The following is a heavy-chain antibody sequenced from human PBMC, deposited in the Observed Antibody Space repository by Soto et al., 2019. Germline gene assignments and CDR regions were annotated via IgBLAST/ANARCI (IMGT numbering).Heavy chain of an antibody. V-gene: IGHV3-74*01. D-gene: IGHD3-16*01. CDR2: IDEYGSTI. CDR3: TRDIGGRGAY. Sequence: GGSLRLSCADSGFTFSSYWMHWVRQVPGKGLLWVSRIDEYGSTINYADSVKGRFTISRDNARNTLYLEMNSLRAEDTALYYCTRDIGGRGAYWGPGTLVTVYS. CDR1: GFTFSSYW. J-gene: IGHJ4*02.